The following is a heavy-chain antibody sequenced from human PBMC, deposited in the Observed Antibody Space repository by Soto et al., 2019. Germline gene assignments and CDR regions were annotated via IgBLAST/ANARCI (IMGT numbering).Heavy chain of an antibody. CDR3: VASSMCYDFRSCYQGDFDY. Sequence: EVQLVESGGGLVKPGGSLRLSCEASGFTFINDSMNWVRQAPGKGLEWVSSISSDISYIYYADSVKGRFTISRDNATNSQYLKMSSLSDEDTAVYHCVASSMCYDFRSCYQGDFDYWGQGTLVTVSS. CDR1: GFTFINDS. V-gene: IGHV3-21*01. CDR2: ISSDISYI. D-gene: IGHD3-3*01. J-gene: IGHJ4*02.